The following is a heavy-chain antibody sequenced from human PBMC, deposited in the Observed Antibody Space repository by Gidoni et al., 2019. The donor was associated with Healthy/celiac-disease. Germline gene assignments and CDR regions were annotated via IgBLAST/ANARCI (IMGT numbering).Heavy chain of an antibody. CDR2: INPNSGGT. J-gene: IGHJ4*02. CDR1: GYPFTGYY. V-gene: IGHV1-2*02. D-gene: IGHD2-2*01. CDR3: ATSSSGAMDY. Sequence: QVQLVKAGAEVKKPGASVKVPCKASGYPFTGYYMHWVRQAPGQGLEWRGWINPNSGGTNYAQQFQGRVTMTRDTSISTAYMELRRLRSDDTAVYYCATSSSGAMDYWGQGTLVTVSS.